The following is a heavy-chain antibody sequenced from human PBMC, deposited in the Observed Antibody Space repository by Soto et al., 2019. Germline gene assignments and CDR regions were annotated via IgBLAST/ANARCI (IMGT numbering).Heavy chain of an antibody. D-gene: IGHD3-16*02. CDR1: GFTFSDSA. V-gene: IGHV3-23*01. CDR3: AKVDAYSYRTDH. Sequence: GGSLRLSCAASGFTFSDSAMTWVRQALGKGPEWVSSIGRTNNTHYADSVKGRFAISRDNSQNTLYLQMNSLTAEDTAVYFCAKVDAYSYRTDHWGQGTLVTVSS. CDR2: IGRTNNT. J-gene: IGHJ4*02.